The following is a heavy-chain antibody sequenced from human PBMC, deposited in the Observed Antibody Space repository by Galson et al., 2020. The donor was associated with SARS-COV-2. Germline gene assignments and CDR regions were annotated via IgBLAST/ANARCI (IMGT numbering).Heavy chain of an antibody. D-gene: IGHD6-13*01. Sequence: ETLSLTCTVSGGSISTFYWSWIRQPPGKGLEWIGYIYYSGSTNYSPSLKSRVTISVDTSKNQFSLKLSSVTAADTAVYYCARGGRGEAAGFDFWGQGTLVSVSS. J-gene: IGHJ4*02. V-gene: IGHV4-59*01. CDR1: GGSISTFY. CDR3: ARGGRGEAAGFDF. CDR2: IYYSGST.